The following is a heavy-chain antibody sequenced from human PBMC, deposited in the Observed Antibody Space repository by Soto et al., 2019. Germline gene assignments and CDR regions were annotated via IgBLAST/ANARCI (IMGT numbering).Heavy chain of an antibody. Sequence: GGSLRLSCVASGFTFSNAWMSWVRQAPGKGLEWVGRIKSKTDGGTTDYAAPVKGRFTISRDDSKNTLYLQMNSLKTEDTAVYYCTTGYYDFWSGYYRYYYYYVDVWGKGTTVTVSS. D-gene: IGHD3-3*01. CDR3: TTGYYDFWSGYYRYYYYYVDV. J-gene: IGHJ6*03. CDR1: GFTFSNAW. V-gene: IGHV3-15*01. CDR2: IKSKTDGGTT.